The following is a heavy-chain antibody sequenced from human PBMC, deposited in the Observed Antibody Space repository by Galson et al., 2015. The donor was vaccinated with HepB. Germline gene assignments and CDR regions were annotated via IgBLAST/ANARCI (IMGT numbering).Heavy chain of an antibody. J-gene: IGHJ6*02. V-gene: IGHV5-51*01. Sequence: QSGAEVKKPGESLKISCEGSGYSFTSYWIGWVRQMPGKGLEWMGIIYPDDSDTRYSPSFQGQVTMSADKSVTTAYLQWSSLKASDTGIYYCARQLRFLEWSGYGMDVWGQGTTVTVSS. CDR2: IYPDDSDT. D-gene: IGHD3-3*01. CDR1: GYSFTSYW. CDR3: ARQLRFLEWSGYGMDV.